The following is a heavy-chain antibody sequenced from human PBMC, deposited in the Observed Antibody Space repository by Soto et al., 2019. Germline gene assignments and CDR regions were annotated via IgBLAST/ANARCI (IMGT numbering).Heavy chain of an antibody. CDR2: IYHSGST. Sequence: QVQLQESGPGLVKPSGNLSLSCAVSDGSISSSNWWSWVRQPPGKGLEWIGEIYHSGSTNYNPSLKSRVTISVDKSKNQFSLKLSSVTAADTAVYYCARGIVVVVAATRSWYFDLWGRGTLVTVSS. V-gene: IGHV4-4*02. CDR3: ARGIVVVVAATRSWYFDL. D-gene: IGHD2-15*01. CDR1: DGSISSSNW. J-gene: IGHJ2*01.